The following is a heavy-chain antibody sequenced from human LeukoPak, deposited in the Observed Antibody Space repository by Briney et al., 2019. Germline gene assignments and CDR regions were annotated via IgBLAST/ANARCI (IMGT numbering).Heavy chain of an antibody. CDR2: ISTKTGKP. CDR1: GYTFTQFA. V-gene: IGHV7-4-1*02. J-gene: IGHJ4*02. Sequence: PGASVKVSCKASGYTFTQFAMNWVRQVPGQGLEFMGWISTKTGKPRNAQGFTGRFGFSLDASVNTAYLQINSLEAADTAVYYCVTSTGYWGQGTLVTVS. CDR3: VTSTGY.